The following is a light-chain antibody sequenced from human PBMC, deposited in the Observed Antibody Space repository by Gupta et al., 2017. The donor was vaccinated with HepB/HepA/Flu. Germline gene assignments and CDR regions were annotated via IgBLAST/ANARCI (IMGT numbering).Light chain of an antibody. CDR2: GAS. CDR3: QQYGSSRGLT. Sequence: VLTQSPATLSFSPGESATLSGRASESISGSYLAWYQQKPGQGPRLLIYGASTRATGIPARFSGSGSGTDVTLTISGREPEDFAVYYCQQYGSSRGLTFGGGTKVDIK. J-gene: IGKJ4*01. V-gene: IGKV3-20*01. CDR1: ESISGSY.